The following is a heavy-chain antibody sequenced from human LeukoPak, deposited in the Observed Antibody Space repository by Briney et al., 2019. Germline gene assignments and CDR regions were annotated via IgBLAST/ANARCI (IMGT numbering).Heavy chain of an antibody. CDR2: TYYRSKWYN. J-gene: IGHJ4*02. CDR1: GDSVSSNSAA. D-gene: IGHD6-13*01. Sequence: SQTLSLTCAISGDSVSSNSAAWNWIRQSPSRGLEWLGRTYYRSKWYNDYAVSVKSRITINPDTSKNQFSLLNSVTPEDTAVYYCAISLYSSSWTFDYWGQGTLVTVSS. CDR3: AISLYSSSWTFDY. V-gene: IGHV6-1*01.